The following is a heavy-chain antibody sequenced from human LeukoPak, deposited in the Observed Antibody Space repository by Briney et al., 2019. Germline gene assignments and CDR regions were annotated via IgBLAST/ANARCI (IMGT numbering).Heavy chain of an antibody. D-gene: IGHD1-14*01. V-gene: IGHV5-51*01. CDR2: IYPGDSDT. J-gene: IGHJ4*02. Sequence: PGESLKISCKGSGYSFNRFWIAWVRQMPGKGLEGMGIIYPGDSDTRYSPSFQGQVTISADKSISTAYLQRTSLKASATAMYYCARRPTGRGPDYWGQGTLVTVSS. CDR3: ARRPTGRGPDY. CDR1: GYSFNRFW.